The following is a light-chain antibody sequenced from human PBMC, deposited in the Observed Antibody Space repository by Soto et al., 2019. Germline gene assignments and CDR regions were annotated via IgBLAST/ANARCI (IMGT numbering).Light chain of an antibody. J-gene: IGKJ3*01. V-gene: IGKV3-15*01. CDR2: GAS. CDR3: QQYNKWPPFT. Sequence: EVVMTQSPATLSVSPGERATLSCRASQSVSSNLAWYQLRPAQAPRRLIYGASTRATGIPARFSGSGSGTEFTLTISSLQSEDFALYYCQQYNKWPPFTFGPGTRVDIK. CDR1: QSVSSN.